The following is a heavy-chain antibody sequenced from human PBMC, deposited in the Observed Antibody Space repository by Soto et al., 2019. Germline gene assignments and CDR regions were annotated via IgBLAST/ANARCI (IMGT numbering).Heavy chain of an antibody. CDR2: ISYDGSNK. Sequence: GGSLRLSCAASGVTFSSYGMHWVRQAPGKGLEWVAVISYDGSNKYYADSVKGRFTISRDNSKNTLYLQMNSLRAEDTAVYYCAKDPLSYYYDSSGYQDYWGQGTLVTVSS. CDR1: GVTFSSYG. J-gene: IGHJ4*02. CDR3: AKDPLSYYYDSSGYQDY. V-gene: IGHV3-30*18. D-gene: IGHD3-22*01.